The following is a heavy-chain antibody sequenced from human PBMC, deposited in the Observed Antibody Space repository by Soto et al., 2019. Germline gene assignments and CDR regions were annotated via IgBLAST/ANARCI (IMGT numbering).Heavy chain of an antibody. J-gene: IGHJ5*02. V-gene: IGHV4-4*07. D-gene: IGHD2-15*01. Sequence: QVQLQESGPGLVKPSGTLSLTCNVSGGSISTYYWNWIRQPAGKGLEWIGRIYASGSPNYNPSLKSRVIMSVDTSKNQFSLTMSSVTAADTAMYYCARSAVPRDGWFRPWGQGILVTVSP. CDR1: GGSISTYY. CDR2: IYASGSP. CDR3: ARSAVPRDGWFRP.